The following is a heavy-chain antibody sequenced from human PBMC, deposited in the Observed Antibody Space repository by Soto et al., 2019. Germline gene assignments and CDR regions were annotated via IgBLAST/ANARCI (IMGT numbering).Heavy chain of an antibody. J-gene: IGHJ4*02. D-gene: IGHD4-17*01. CDR1: GFTFSHYA. V-gene: IGHV3-30*04. CDR3: AREQYGDHYFDY. Sequence: QVQLVKSGGGVLQTGRSLRLSCAASGFTFSHYAMHWVRQAPGKGLEWVAVTSYDGSKIFYADSVKGRFTISRDNSKNTLYLQMNSLRPEDTAVYYCAREQYGDHYFDYWGQGTLVTVSS. CDR2: TSYDGSKI.